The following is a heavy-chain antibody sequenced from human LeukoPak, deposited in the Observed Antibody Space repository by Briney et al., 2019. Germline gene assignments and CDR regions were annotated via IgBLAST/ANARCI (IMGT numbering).Heavy chain of an antibody. D-gene: IGHD3-22*01. Sequence: PGGSLRLSCVASGFTFGKYWMSWVRQAPGKGLEWVANIKLDGSEKNYVDSVKGRFTISRDNTKNSLYLQMNSLRSEDTAVYYCARGGMVRLTMIAQEYYFDYWGQGTLVTVSS. V-gene: IGHV3-7*03. J-gene: IGHJ4*02. CDR1: GFTFGKYW. CDR2: IKLDGSEK. CDR3: ARGGMVRLTMIAQEYYFDY.